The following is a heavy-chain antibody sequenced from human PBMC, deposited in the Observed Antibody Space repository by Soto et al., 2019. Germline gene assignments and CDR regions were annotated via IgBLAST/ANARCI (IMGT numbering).Heavy chain of an antibody. CDR1: GFTFSSYF. CDR2: ISYDGSNK. V-gene: IGHV3-30*18. D-gene: IGHD2-2*01. Sequence: GGSLRLSCAASGFTFSSYFMHWVRQAPGKGLEWVAVISYDGSNKYYGDSVKGRFTISRDNSKNTLFLQMNSRRAEDTAVYYCAKDLVVVPAANSAFDIWGQGTMVTVSS. CDR3: AKDLVVVPAANSAFDI. J-gene: IGHJ3*02.